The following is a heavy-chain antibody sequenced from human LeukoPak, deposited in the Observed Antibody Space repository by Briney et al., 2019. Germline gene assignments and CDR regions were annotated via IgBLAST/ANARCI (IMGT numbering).Heavy chain of an antibody. Sequence: GGSLRLSCAASGFIFGSYEMNWVRQAPGKGLEWVSYISSSGSTIYYADSVKGRFAISRDNAKNSLYLQMNSLRAEDTAVYYCARGNYGDYDLGFDYWGQGTLVTVSS. CDR2: ISSSGSTI. J-gene: IGHJ4*02. CDR3: ARGNYGDYDLGFDY. D-gene: IGHD4-17*01. V-gene: IGHV3-48*03. CDR1: GFIFGSYE.